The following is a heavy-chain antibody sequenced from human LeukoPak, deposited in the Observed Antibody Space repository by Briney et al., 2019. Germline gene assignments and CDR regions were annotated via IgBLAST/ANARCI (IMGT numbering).Heavy chain of an antibody. V-gene: IGHV3-23*01. J-gene: IGHJ6*02. CDR3: ARFLVPAAYYYGMDV. D-gene: IGHD2-2*01. Sequence: GGSLRLSCAASGFTFSSYAMSWVRQAPGKGLEWVSAISGSGGSTYYADSVKGRFTISRDNAKNSLYLQMNSLRAEDTAVYYCARFLVPAAYYYGMDVWGQGTTVTVSS. CDR1: GFTFSSYA. CDR2: ISGSGGST.